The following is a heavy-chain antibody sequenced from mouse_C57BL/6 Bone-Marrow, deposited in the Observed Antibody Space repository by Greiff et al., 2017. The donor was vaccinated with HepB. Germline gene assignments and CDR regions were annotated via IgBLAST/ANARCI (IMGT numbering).Heavy chain of an antibody. CDR1: GFSLTSYG. V-gene: IGHV2-2*01. J-gene: IGHJ1*03. CDR2: IWSGGST. CDR3: ARTAVVTYWYFDV. Sequence: VQGVESGPGLVQPSQSLSITCTVSGFSLTSYGVHWVRQSPGKGLEWLGVIWSGGSTDDNAAFISRLSISKDNSKSQVFCKMNSLQADDTAIYYCARTAVVTYWYFDVWGTGTTVTVSS. D-gene: IGHD1-1*01.